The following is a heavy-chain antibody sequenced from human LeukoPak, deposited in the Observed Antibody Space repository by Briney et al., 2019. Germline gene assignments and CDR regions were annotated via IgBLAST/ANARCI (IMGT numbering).Heavy chain of an antibody. Sequence: GSLRLSCAASGFTFSSYSMHWVRQAPGKGLEWGAVISYDGSNKYYADSVKGRFTISRDNSKNTLYLQMNSLRAEDTAVYYCARDSSSWSPDWTAFDIWGQGTMVTVSS. CDR2: ISYDGSNK. CDR3: ARDSSSWSPDWTAFDI. CDR1: GFTFSSYS. V-gene: IGHV3-30-3*01. J-gene: IGHJ3*02. D-gene: IGHD6-13*01.